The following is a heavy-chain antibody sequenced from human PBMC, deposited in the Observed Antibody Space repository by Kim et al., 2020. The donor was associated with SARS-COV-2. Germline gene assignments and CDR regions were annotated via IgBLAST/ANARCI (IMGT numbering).Heavy chain of an antibody. V-gene: IGHV3-23*03. Sequence: GGSLRLSCAASGFTFSSYAMSWVRQAPGKGLEWVSVIYSGGSSTYYADSVKGRFTISRDNSKNTLYLQMNSLRAEDTAVYYCAKPSRTGRYYYYYGMDVWGQGTTVTVSS. D-gene: IGHD2-2*01. CDR3: AKPSRTGRYYYYYGMDV. CDR1: GFTFSSYA. J-gene: IGHJ6*02. CDR2: IYSGGSST.